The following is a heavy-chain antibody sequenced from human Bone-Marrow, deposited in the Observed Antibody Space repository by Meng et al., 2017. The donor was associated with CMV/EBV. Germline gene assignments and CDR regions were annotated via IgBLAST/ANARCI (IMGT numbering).Heavy chain of an antibody. Sequence: ASVKVSCKASGYTFTGYYMHWVRQAPGQGLEWMGWINPNSGGTNYAQKFQGRVTMTRDTSISTAYMELSRLRSDDTAVYYCAIDCSSTSCYTGRGYYYYYGTDVCGEATTATFSS. CDR2: INPNSGGT. CDR1: GYTFTGYY. J-gene: IGHJ6*04. CDR3: AIDCSSTSCYTGRGYYYYYGTDV. D-gene: IGHD2-2*02. V-gene: IGHV1-2*02.